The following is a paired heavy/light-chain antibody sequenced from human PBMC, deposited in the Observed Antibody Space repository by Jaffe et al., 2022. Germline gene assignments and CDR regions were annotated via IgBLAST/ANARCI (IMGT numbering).Light chain of an antibody. CDR2: DAS. CDR1: QAIASS. CDR3: QQFNSYPIT. J-gene: IGKJ5*01. Sequence: ATQLTQSPSSLSASVGDTVTITCRATQAIASSLAWYQQKPGKAPKVLIHDASSLESGVPSRFSGTGSGTDFTLTISSLQPEDFATYYCQQFNSYPITFGQGTRLDIK. V-gene: IGKV1-13*02.
Heavy chain of an antibody. CDR1: GFSFSRSR. CDR2: ISSTSDHI. J-gene: IGHJ5*02. CDR3: AGEQLYYYGSGIYPNWFDP. D-gene: IGHD3-10*01. Sequence: EVHLVESGGGLVKPGGSLRLYCVASGFSFSRSRMNWVRQAPGQGLEWVSSISSTSDHIYYADSVRGRFTISRDNAKNSVYLQLDSLRAEDTALYYCAGEQLYYYGSGIYPNWFDPWGQGTLVTVSA. V-gene: IGHV3-21*01.